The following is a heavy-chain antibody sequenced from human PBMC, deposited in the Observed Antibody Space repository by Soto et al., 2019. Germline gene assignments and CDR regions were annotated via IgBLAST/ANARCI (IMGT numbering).Heavy chain of an antibody. D-gene: IGHD6-19*01. CDR3: AKDCRAGGWFDY. CDR2: FSGSGGST. CDR1: GFTFSSYA. V-gene: IGHV3-23*01. J-gene: IGHJ4*02. Sequence: QLGGSLRLSCAASGFTFSSYAMSWVRQAPGKGLEWVSAFSGSGGSTYYADSVKGRFTISRDNSKNTLYLQMNSLRAEDTAVYYCAKDCRAGGWFDYWGQGTLVTVSS.